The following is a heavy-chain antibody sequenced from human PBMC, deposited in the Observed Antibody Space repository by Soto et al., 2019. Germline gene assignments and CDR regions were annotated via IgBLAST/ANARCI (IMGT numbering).Heavy chain of an antibody. CDR2: ISGDGGNT. D-gene: IGHD3-22*01. CDR3: AKDTAYDSSGYYGSLNYYSNK. Sequence: EVQLVESGGGLVQPGGSLRLSCAASGFPFRVYAMGWVRQAPGEGLEWVSDISGDGGNTYDADSVKGRFTISRDNSKNTLYLQMNNLRTEDTAVYYCAKDTAYDSSGYYGSLNYYSNKWGQGTLVTVSS. V-gene: IGHV3-23*04. J-gene: IGHJ4*02. CDR1: GFPFRVYA.